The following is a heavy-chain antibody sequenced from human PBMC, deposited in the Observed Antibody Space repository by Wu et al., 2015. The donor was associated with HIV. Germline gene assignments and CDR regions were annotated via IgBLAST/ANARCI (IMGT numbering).Heavy chain of an antibody. CDR3: ARASNIPPYYMDV. Sequence: QVQLVQSGAEVKKPGASVKISCKASGYIFTNFGFSWVRQAPGQGLEWMGWINAYNGNTKYAQKLQVRVAMTTDTYTSTAYMELRGLRSDDTAVYYCARASNIPPYYMDVWGKGTMVTASS. V-gene: IGHV1-18*01. CDR2: INAYNGNT. J-gene: IGHJ6*03. D-gene: IGHD2/OR15-2a*01. CDR1: GYIFTNFG.